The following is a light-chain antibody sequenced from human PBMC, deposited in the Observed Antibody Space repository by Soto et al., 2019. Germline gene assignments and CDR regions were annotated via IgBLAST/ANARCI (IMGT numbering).Light chain of an antibody. CDR2: GAS. Sequence: EIVLTQSPGTLSLSPGERVTLSCRASQSVSSTYLAWYQQKPGQAPRLLIYGASSRATGIPDRFSGSRSGTDFTLIISRLQPEDFAVYYSQQFGSSPLYTFGQGTKLEI. V-gene: IGKV3-20*01. J-gene: IGKJ2*01. CDR3: QQFGSSPLYT. CDR1: QSVSSTY.